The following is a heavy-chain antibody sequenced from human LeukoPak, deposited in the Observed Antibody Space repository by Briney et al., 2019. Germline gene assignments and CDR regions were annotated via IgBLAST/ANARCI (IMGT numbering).Heavy chain of an antibody. CDR1: GFIFSSYG. CDR3: ARDRTVLGVYYLDF. CDR2: MWYDGSNK. V-gene: IGHV3-33*01. Sequence: GGSLRLSCAASGFIFSSYGMHWVRQAPGKGLEWVAVMWYDGSNKFYADSVKGRFTISRDNSKKTMYLQMNSLRAEDTAVYYCARDRTVLGVYYLDFWGQGTLVAASA. J-gene: IGHJ4*02. D-gene: IGHD2-8*01.